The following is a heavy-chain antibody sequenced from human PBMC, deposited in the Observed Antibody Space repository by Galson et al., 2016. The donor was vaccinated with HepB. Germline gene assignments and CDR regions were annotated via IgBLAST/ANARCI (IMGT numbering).Heavy chain of an antibody. CDR1: GYTFTSYY. CDR3: ARGGWGEPTDY. D-gene: IGHD3-16*01. J-gene: IGHJ4*02. V-gene: IGHV1-46*01. CDR2: ITPTGGST. Sequence: SVKVSCKASGYTFTSYYIHWVRQAPGQGLKWMGMITPTGGSTIYAQKFQGRVTVTRDTSTSTVYMALSSLRSEDTAMYYCARGGWGEPTDYWGQGTLVTVSS.